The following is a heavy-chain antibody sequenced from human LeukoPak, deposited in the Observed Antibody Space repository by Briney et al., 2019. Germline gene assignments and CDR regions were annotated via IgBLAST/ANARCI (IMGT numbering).Heavy chain of an antibody. V-gene: IGHV4-39*01. Sequence: PSETLSLTCTVSGGSISSSSYYWGWIRQPPGKGLEWIGSIYYSGSTYYNPSLKSRVTISVDTSKNQFSLKLSSVTAADTAVYYCARHMGRIAVSDNFDYWGQGTLVTVSS. D-gene: IGHD6-19*01. CDR1: GGSISSSSYY. CDR3: ARHMGRIAVSDNFDY. CDR2: IYYSGST. J-gene: IGHJ4*02.